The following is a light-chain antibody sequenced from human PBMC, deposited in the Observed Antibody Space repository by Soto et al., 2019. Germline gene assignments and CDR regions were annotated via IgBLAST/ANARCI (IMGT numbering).Light chain of an antibody. CDR3: QHYKSYPWT. CDR2: GAS. Sequence: DIQMTQSPSTLSGSVGDRVTITCRASQTISSWLAWYQKKPGKHPKVLIYGASNLQSGVPSRFSGSGSETEFNLTISRLQTDDFAIYYCQHYKSYPWTFGQGTKVDIK. CDR1: QTISSW. V-gene: IGKV1-5*01. J-gene: IGKJ1*01.